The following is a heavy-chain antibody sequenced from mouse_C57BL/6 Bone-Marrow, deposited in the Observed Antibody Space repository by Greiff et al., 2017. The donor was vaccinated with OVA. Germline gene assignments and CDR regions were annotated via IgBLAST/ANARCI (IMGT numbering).Heavy chain of an antibody. V-gene: IGHV1-76*01. Sequence: QVQLKESGAELVRPGASVKLSCKASGYTFTDYYINWVKQRPGQGLEWIARIYPGSGNTYYNEKFKGKATLTAEKSSSTAYMQLSSLTSEDSAVYFCARSGGLGGYYFDYWGQGTTLTVSS. J-gene: IGHJ2*01. CDR3: ARSGGLGGYYFDY. CDR1: GYTFTDYY. CDR2: IYPGSGNT. D-gene: IGHD4-1*01.